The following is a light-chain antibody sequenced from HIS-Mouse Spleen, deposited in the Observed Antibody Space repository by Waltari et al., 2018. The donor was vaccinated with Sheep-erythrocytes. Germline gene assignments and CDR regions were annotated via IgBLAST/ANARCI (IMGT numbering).Light chain of an antibody. CDR3: CSYAGSYTFVV. J-gene: IGLJ2*01. V-gene: IGLV2-11*01. CDR2: DVS. Sequence: QSALTQPRSVSGSPGQSVTISCTGTSSEVGGYHYVSWYQQHPGKAPKLMIYDVSKRPSGVPDRFSGSKSGNTASLTISGLQAEDEADYYCCSYAGSYTFVVFGGGTKLTVL. CDR1: SSEVGGYHY.